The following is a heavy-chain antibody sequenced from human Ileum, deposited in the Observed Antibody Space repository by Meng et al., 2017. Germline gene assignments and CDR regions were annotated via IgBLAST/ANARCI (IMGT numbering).Heavy chain of an antibody. D-gene: IGHD6-19*01. CDR1: GYTFSDYF. CDR3: ARDLAGLGGY. Sequence: QVQLVQSGAEVKKPGASVTVSCKTFGYTFSDYFMYWVRQAPGQGLEWMGWIDPRTGDTRYTQKLQGRVTMTRDTSISTVYMEVTNLRDDDTAVHYCARDLAGLGGYWGQGTLVTVSS. CDR2: IDPRTGDT. V-gene: IGHV1-2*02. J-gene: IGHJ4*02.